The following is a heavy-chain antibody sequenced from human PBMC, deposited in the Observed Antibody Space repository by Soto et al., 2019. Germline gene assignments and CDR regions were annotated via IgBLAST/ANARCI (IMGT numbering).Heavy chain of an antibody. CDR3: ARYRRDSGTRDVMDV. D-gene: IGHD3-10*01. V-gene: IGHV1-2*02. J-gene: IGHJ6*02. CDR1: GYTFTDDD. CDR2: INPKSGVT. Sequence: QVQLVQSGAEVKKPGASVKVSCKASGYTFTDDDMQWVRQAPGPGLEWMAWINPKSGVTNSAQKFQGRLTMTSYTSISTASMEVGGLRSDDTAVYYCARYRRDSGTRDVMDVWGQGTTVTVSS.